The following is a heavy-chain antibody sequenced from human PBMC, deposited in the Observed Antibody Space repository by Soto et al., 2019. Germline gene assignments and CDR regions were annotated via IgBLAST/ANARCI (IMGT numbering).Heavy chain of an antibody. D-gene: IGHD3-3*01. J-gene: IGHJ3*02. CDR2: MNPNSGNT. CDR1: GYTFTSYD. V-gene: IGHV1-8*01. CDR3: ARVRSSGAFDI. Sequence: QVQLVQSGAEVKKPGASVKVSCKTSGYTFTSYDINWVRQATGQGLEWMGWMNPNSGNTAYAQKLPGLGTRTRNTSISTADIVRTILCSDDTVVYYCARVRSSGAFDIWGQGTMVTVSS.